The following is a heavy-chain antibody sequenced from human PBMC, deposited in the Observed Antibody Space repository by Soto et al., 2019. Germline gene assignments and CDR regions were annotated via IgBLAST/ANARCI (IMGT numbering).Heavy chain of an antibody. CDR2: IIPILDIP. CDR3: ASHFTGVLVLGTSPPGGDNYGWDV. CDR1: GGTFSRYT. J-gene: IGHJ6*02. Sequence: QVQLVQSGAEVKKPGSSAKVSCKASGGTFSRYTFTWVRQAPGQGLEWMGRIIPILDIPNYAQNFQGRVTITADKSTSTAYMELSSLRSDDTAVYYCASHFTGVLVLGTSPPGGDNYGWDVWGQGTTVTVSS. V-gene: IGHV1-69*02. D-gene: IGHD2-8*02.